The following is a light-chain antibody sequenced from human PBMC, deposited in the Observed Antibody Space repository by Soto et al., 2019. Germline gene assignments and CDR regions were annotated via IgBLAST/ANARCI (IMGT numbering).Light chain of an antibody. CDR3: SSYTSSSTLSTYV. CDR2: DVS. Sequence: QSALTQPVSVSGSPGQSMTISCTGTSSDVGGYNYVSWYQHHPGKAPKLMIYDVSNRPSGVSNRFSGSKSGNTASLIISGLQAEDEADYYCSSYTSSSTLSTYVFGTGTKVTVL. V-gene: IGLV2-14*03. J-gene: IGLJ1*01. CDR1: SSDVGGYNY.